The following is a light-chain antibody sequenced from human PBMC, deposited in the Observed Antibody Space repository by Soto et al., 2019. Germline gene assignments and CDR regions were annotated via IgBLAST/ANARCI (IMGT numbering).Light chain of an antibody. V-gene: IGKV3-11*01. Sequence: EIVLTESPATLSLSQGEIATLSCRASQSVTSYLAWYQQTPGQAPRLLIYDASIRATGIPARFSGSGSGTDFTLTISSLEPVDFAVHYCQQRTDWPWTFGQETKVDIK. CDR2: DAS. CDR1: QSVTSY. J-gene: IGKJ1*01. CDR3: QQRTDWPWT.